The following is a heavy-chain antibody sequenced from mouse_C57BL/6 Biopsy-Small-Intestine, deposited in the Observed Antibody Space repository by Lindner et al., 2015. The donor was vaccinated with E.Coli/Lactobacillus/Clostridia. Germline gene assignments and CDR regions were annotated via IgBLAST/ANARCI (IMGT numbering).Heavy chain of an antibody. V-gene: IGHV1-26*01. CDR2: INPNNGGT. D-gene: IGHD1-1*01. J-gene: IGHJ2*01. Sequence: VQLQESGPELVKPGASVKISCKASGYTFTDYYMNWVKQSHGKSLEWIGDINPNNGGTSYNQKFKGKATLTVDKSSSTAYMELRSLTSEDSAVYYCARRNYGREGFDYWGQGTTLTVSS. CDR1: GYTFTDYY. CDR3: ARRNYGREGFDY.